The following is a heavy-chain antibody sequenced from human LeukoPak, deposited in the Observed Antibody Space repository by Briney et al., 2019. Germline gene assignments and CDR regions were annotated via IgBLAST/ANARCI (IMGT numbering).Heavy chain of an antibody. CDR2: IYPGDSDT. J-gene: IGHJ5*02. D-gene: IGHD3-22*01. CDR1: GYNFTNYW. Sequence: GESLKISCKGSGYNFTNYWIGWVRQLPGKGLEWMGIIYPGDSDTRYSPSFQGQVTISADKSISTAYLQWSSLKASDTAMYYCARSLGLYDSSGFNWFDPWGQGTLVTVSS. V-gene: IGHV5-51*01. CDR3: ARSLGLYDSSGFNWFDP.